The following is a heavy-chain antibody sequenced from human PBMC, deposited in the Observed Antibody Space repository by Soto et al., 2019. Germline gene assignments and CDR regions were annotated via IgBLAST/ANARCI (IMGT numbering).Heavy chain of an antibody. D-gene: IGHD6-19*01. V-gene: IGHV3-11*01. CDR2: ISSSDSTI. J-gene: IGHJ2*01. CDR1: GFTFSDYY. CDR3: ARAQYRDSGWYEVGEVGYFDL. Sequence: QVQLVESGGGLVKPGGSLRLSCAASGFTFSDYYMSWIRQAPGKGLEWVSYISSSDSTIYYADSVKGRFTISRDNAKNSLYLQMNSLRAEDTAVYYCARAQYRDSGWYEVGEVGYFDLWGRGTLVTVSS.